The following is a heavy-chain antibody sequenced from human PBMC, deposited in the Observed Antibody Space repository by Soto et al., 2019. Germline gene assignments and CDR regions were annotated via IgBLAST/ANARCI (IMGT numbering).Heavy chain of an antibody. CDR2: ISAYNGNT. Sequence: APVKVSCKASGYTFTSYGISWLRQAPGQGLEGMGWISAYNGNTNYAQKLQGRVTMTTDTSTSTAYMELRSLRSDDTAVYYCARGKYCSSTSCYSYYYYGMDVWGQGTTVTVSS. J-gene: IGHJ6*02. CDR3: ARGKYCSSTSCYSYYYYGMDV. D-gene: IGHD2-2*01. CDR1: GYTFTSYG. V-gene: IGHV1-18*04.